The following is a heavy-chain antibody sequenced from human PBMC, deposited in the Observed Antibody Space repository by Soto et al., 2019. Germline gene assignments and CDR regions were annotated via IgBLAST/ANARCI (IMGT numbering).Heavy chain of an antibody. J-gene: IGHJ4*02. Sequence: QVQLVQSGAEVRKPGSSVKVSCKASGGTFSRHAISWVRQAPGQGLEWIGGIIPIFGTANHAQKFQGRVTIIADESTNTVYMELSSLRSEDTAMYYCARGWGYDSNDYYYAYWGQGTLVIVSS. CDR2: IIPIFGTA. V-gene: IGHV1-69*01. CDR3: ARGWGYDSNDYYYAY. CDR1: GGTFSRHA. D-gene: IGHD3-22*01.